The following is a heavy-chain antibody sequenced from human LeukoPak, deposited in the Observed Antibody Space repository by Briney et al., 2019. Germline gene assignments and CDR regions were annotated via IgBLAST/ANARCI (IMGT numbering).Heavy chain of an antibody. CDR3: ARGHYYYDSSGILDY. J-gene: IGHJ4*02. CDR1: GYTFTSYY. V-gene: IGHV1-46*01. Sequence: ASVKVSCKASGYTFTSYYMHWVRQAPGQGLEWIGIINPSGGSTSYAQKFQGRVTMTRDTSTSTVYMELSSLRSEDTAVYYCARGHYYYDSSGILDYWGQGTLVTVSS. D-gene: IGHD3-22*01. CDR2: INPSGGST.